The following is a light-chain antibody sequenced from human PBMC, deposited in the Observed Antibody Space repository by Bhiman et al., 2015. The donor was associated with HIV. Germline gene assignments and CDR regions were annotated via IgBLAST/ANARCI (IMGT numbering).Light chain of an antibody. J-gene: IGLJ1*01. Sequence: QSALTQPPSASGSLGQSVTISCAGTYSDIGFFPYVSWYQQHPGKVPKVLIFEVNKRPSGVPDRFSGSKSGNTASLTISGLQAEDEADYYCCSYAGSYVFGTGTKVTVL. V-gene: IGLV2-8*01. CDR2: EVN. CDR3: CSYAGSYV. CDR1: YSDIGFFPY.